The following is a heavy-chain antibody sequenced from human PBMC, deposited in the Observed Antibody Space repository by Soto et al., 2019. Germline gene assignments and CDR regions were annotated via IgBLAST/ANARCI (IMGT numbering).Heavy chain of an antibody. CDR2: ISAYNGNT. Sequence: QVQLVQSGAEVKKPGASVKVSCKASGYTFTSYGISWVRQAPGQGLEWMGWISAYNGNTNYAQKLQGRVTMTTDTSTSTAYMELRSLSSDDTAVYYCARIVLMVYAKGGNFDYWGQGTLVTVSS. V-gene: IGHV1-18*01. CDR1: GYTFTSYG. J-gene: IGHJ4*02. D-gene: IGHD2-8*01. CDR3: ARIVLMVYAKGGNFDY.